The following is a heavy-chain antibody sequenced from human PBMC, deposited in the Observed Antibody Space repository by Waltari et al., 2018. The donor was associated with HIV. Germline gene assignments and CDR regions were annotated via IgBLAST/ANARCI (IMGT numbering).Heavy chain of an antibody. CDR3: TISPCTYIVGSQYGVDV. CDR1: GYNFLTYG. V-gene: IGHV1-18*01. CDR2: ITPNISNT. D-gene: IGHD1-26*01. Sequence: QVQLLQSGGEVKKPGASVKVSCKTSGYNFLTYGLSWMRQAPGQGLQWMGWITPNISNTHYAQQFQGRFTMTADTSTSTVYMEVRGRISDDTAIYFCTISPCTYIVGSQYGVDVWGQGSTVTVSS. J-gene: IGHJ6*02.